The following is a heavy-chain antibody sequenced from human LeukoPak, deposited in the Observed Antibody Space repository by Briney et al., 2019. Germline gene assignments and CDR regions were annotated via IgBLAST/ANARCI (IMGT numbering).Heavy chain of an antibody. Sequence: SETLSLTCTVSGGSISSSSYYWGWIRQSPGKGLEWIGSVYYSGSTYYNPSLKSRDTISVNTSKNQFSLKLSSLTAADTAVYYCATSSSWSLIDYWGQGTLVTVSS. CDR2: VYYSGST. CDR3: ATSSSWSLIDY. D-gene: IGHD6-13*01. CDR1: GGSISSSSYY. J-gene: IGHJ4*02. V-gene: IGHV4-39*01.